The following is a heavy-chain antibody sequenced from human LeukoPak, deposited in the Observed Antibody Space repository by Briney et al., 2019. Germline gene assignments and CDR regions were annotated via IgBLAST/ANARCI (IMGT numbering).Heavy chain of an antibody. Sequence: SETLSLTCAVYGGSFSDYYWTWIRQPPGKGLEWIGEINHSGSTNYNPSLKSRVTISVDTSKNQFSLKLSSVTPADTAVYYCARDSYGSGSSYNDYYYYMDVWGKGTTVTIS. CDR2: INHSGST. J-gene: IGHJ6*03. V-gene: IGHV4-34*01. CDR3: ARDSYGSGSSYNDYYYYMDV. D-gene: IGHD3-10*01. CDR1: GGSFSDYY.